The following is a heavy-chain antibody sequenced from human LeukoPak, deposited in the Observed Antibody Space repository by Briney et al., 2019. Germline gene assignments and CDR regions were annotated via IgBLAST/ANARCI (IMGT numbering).Heavy chain of an antibody. Sequence: GGSLRLSCAASGFTFSGYEVNWVRQAPGKGLEWVSSISSRGSTIYFADSVKGRFTISRDNAKNSLYLQMNSLRAEDTAVYYCAELGITMIGGVWGKGTTVTISS. V-gene: IGHV3-48*03. D-gene: IGHD3-10*02. J-gene: IGHJ6*04. CDR2: ISSRGSTI. CDR1: GFTFSGYE. CDR3: AELGITMIGGV.